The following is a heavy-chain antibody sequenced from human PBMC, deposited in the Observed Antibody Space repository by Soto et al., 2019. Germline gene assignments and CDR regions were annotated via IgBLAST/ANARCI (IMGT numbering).Heavy chain of an antibody. CDR1: GGTFSSYA. CDR2: IIPIFGTA. V-gene: IGHV1-69*06. Sequence: SVKVSCKASGGTFSSYAISWVRQAPGQGLEWMGGIIPIFGTANYAQKFQGRVTITADKSTSTAYMELSSLRSEDTAVYYCARAIAYCGGDCYSVPGYYGMDVWGQGTTVTVSS. CDR3: ARAIAYCGGDCYSVPGYYGMDV. J-gene: IGHJ6*02. D-gene: IGHD2-21*02.